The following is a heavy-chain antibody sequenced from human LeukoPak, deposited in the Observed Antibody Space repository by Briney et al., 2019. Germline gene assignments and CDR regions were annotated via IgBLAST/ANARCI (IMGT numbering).Heavy chain of an antibody. CDR2: ISSSSYI. D-gene: IGHD1-26*01. Sequence: PGGSLRPSCAASGFTFSSYSMNWVRQAPGKGLEWVSSISSSSYIYYADSVKGRFTISRDSAKNSLYLQMNSLRAEDAAVYYCATLGGTIVGATMWLDYWGQGTLVTVSS. CDR1: GFTFSSYS. CDR3: ATLGGTIVGATMWLDY. J-gene: IGHJ4*02. V-gene: IGHV3-21*01.